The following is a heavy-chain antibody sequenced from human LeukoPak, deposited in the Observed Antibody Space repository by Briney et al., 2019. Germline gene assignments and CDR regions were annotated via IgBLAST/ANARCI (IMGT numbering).Heavy chain of an antibody. V-gene: IGHV4-38-2*02. Sequence: SETLSLTCTVSGYSISSGYYWGWIRQPPGKGLEWIGSIYHSGSTYYNPSLKSRVTISVDTSKNQFSLKLSSVTAADTAVYYCASRTAMVTWAYWGQGTLVTVSS. CDR1: GYSISSGYY. J-gene: IGHJ4*02. D-gene: IGHD5-18*01. CDR3: ASRTAMVTWAY. CDR2: IYHSGST.